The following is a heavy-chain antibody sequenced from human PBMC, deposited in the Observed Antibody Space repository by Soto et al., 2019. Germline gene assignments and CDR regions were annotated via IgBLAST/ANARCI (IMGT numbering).Heavy chain of an antibody. D-gene: IGHD1-1*01. V-gene: IGHV4-59*01. Sequence: SETMSLTCTVSGGSMISYYWSWIRQPPGNGLYWIGYIYYSVSTXXXPCLKSRXXISVDTSKNHXSLKLXSVTAAYTALYYCARRTGNCFDPWGQGTLVTVSS. CDR1: GGSMISYY. J-gene: IGHJ5*02. CDR3: ARRTGNCFDP. CDR2: IYYSVST.